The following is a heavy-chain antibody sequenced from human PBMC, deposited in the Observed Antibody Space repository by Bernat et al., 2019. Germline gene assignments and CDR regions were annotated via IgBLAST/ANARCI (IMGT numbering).Heavy chain of an antibody. CDR3: AREAGTTVFAFDI. CDR2: ISSSSSYI. Sequence: EVQLVESGGGLVKPGGSLRLSCAASGFTFSSYSMNWVRQAPGKGLEWVSSISSSSSYIYYADSVKGRFTISRDNSKNTLYLQMNSLRAEDTAVYYCAREAGTTVFAFDIWGQGTMVTVSS. J-gene: IGHJ3*02. V-gene: IGHV3-21*01. D-gene: IGHD4-17*01. CDR1: GFTFSSYS.